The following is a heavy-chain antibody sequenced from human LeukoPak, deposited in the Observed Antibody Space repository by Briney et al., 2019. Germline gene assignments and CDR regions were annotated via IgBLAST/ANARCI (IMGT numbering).Heavy chain of an antibody. V-gene: IGHV5-51*01. D-gene: IGHD6-19*01. J-gene: IGHJ6*04. CDR3: ARLSRAVLTYGMDV. CDR2: IYPGDSDT. CDR1: GYRFTSYW. Sequence: GESLKISCQGSGYRFTSYWIAWVRQLPGKGLEWMGIIYPGDSDTRYSPSFQGRVTISADKSISTAYLQWSSLKASDTAMYYCARLSRAVLTYGMDVWGKGTTVTVSS.